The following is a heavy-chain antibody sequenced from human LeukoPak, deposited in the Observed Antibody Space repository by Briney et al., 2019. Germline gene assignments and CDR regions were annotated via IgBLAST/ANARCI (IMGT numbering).Heavy chain of an antibody. CDR1: GGSISSSNW. CDR2: IYHSGST. J-gene: IGHJ1*01. CDR3: ARSRYGGNYAEYFQH. V-gene: IGHV4-4*02. Sequence: SETLSLTCAVSGGSISSSNWWSWVRQPPGKGLEWIGEIYHSGSTNYNPSLKSRVTISVDKSKNQFSLKLSSVTAADTAVYYCARSRYGGNYAEYFQHWGQGTLVTVSS. D-gene: IGHD4-23*01.